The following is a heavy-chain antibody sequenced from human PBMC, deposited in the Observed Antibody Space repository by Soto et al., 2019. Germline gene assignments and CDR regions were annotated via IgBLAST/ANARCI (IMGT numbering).Heavy chain of an antibody. CDR3: AKSPGPYYYDSSGYYGFDY. J-gene: IGHJ4*02. CDR1: GFTFDDYA. D-gene: IGHD3-22*01. V-gene: IGHV3-9*01. Sequence: EVQLVESGGGLVQPGRSLRLSCAASGFTFDDYAMHWVRQAPGKGLEWVSGISWNSGSIGYADSVKGRFTISRDNAKNSLNLQMNSLRAEDTALYYCAKSPGPYYYDSSGYYGFDYWGQGTLVTVSS. CDR2: ISWNSGSI.